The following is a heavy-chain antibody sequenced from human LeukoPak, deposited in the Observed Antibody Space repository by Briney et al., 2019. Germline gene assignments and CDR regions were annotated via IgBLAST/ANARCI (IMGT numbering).Heavy chain of an antibody. CDR1: GYIFTGFY. D-gene: IGHD2-2*01. V-gene: IGHV1-2*02. J-gene: IGHJ5*02. CDR2: INPNNGDT. CDR3: ARNGQLLSGGNWFDP. Sequence: GASVTVSCKASGYIFTGFYMHWVRQAPGQGPEWMGWINPNNGDTKYAQKFHDRVTMTRDTSLTTAYMELTRLTSDDTAFYYCARNGQLLSGGNWFDPWGQGALVTVSS.